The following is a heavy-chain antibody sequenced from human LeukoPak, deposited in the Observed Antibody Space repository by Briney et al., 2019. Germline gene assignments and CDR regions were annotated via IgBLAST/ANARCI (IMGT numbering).Heavy chain of an antibody. D-gene: IGHD1-26*01. V-gene: IGHV3-30*04. CDR1: GFTFSTYA. CDR3: AKDSGNYANYYFDH. Sequence: GGSLGLSCAASGFTFSTYAMHWVRQAPGKGLEWVTVISYDGRDKKFADSVKGRFSISRDNSKNTLYLQMDSLRSEDTAVYYCAKDSGNYANYYFDHWGQGTLVTVSS. J-gene: IGHJ4*02. CDR2: ISYDGRDK.